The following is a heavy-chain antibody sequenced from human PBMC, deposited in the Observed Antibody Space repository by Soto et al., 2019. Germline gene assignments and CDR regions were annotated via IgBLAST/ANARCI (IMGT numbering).Heavy chain of an antibody. D-gene: IGHD1-1*01. Sequence: SETLSLTCTVSGGSISSYYWSWIRQPPGKGLEWIGYIYHSGSTIYNPSFKSRVTISVDTSITTAYLQWNSLKASDTAIYYCARAPYNHDDGDFDFWGQGTLVTVSS. J-gene: IGHJ4*02. CDR3: ARAPYNHDDGDFDF. CDR1: GGSISSYY. V-gene: IGHV4-59*12. CDR2: IYHSGST.